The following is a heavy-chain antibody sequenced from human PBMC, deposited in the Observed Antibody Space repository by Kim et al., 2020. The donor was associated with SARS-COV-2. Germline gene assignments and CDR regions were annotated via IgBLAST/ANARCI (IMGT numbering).Heavy chain of an antibody. CDR1: GFTFSSYG. D-gene: IGHD6-6*01. CDR2: IWYDGSNK. CDR3: ARDGAIPSQRQGDRPAIAARPSSYSYGMDV. V-gene: IGHV3-33*01. Sequence: GGSLRLSCAASGFTFSSYGMHWVRQAPGKGLEWVAVIWYDGSNKYYADSVKGRFTISRDNSKNTLYLQMNSLRAEDTAVYYCARDGAIPSQRQGDRPAIAARPSSYSYGMDVWGQGTTVTVSS. J-gene: IGHJ6*02.